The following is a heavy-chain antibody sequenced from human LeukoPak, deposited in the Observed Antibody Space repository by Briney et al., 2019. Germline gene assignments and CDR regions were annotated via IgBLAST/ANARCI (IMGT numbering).Heavy chain of an antibody. Sequence: GASVKVSCKASGYTFTGYYMNWVRQAPGQGLEWMAWINPNSGGTNYAQKFQGGVTMTRDTSISTAYMELSRLRSDDTAVYYCARGGVVVPAAIGYYYYGMDVWGQGTTVTVSS. D-gene: IGHD2-2*01. V-gene: IGHV1-2*02. CDR1: GYTFTGYY. CDR3: ARGGVVVPAAIGYYYYGMDV. J-gene: IGHJ6*02. CDR2: INPNSGGT.